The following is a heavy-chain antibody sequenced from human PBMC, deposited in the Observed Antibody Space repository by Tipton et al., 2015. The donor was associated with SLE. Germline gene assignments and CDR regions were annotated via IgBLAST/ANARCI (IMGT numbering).Heavy chain of an antibody. V-gene: IGHV4-34*01. J-gene: IGHJ6*02. D-gene: IGHD3-10*01. CDR2: INHTGGT. CDR3: VRGRKYVVRFREFVAPDL. CDR1: GGSFSDYY. Sequence: TLSLTCAVYGGSFSDYYWSWIRQTPGEGLEWIGEINHTGGTNYNPSLESRVTMSVDTSKNQFSLKLSSVTAADTVMDYCVRGRKYVVRFREFVAPDLWGQGKAITVSS.